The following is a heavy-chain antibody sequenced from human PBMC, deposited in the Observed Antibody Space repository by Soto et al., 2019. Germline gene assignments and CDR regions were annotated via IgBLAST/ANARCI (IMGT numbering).Heavy chain of an antibody. V-gene: IGHV4-59*01. CDR2: IYYSGST. J-gene: IGHJ4*02. CDR1: DGSISSYY. D-gene: IGHD2-8*01. CDR3: ARRYAGNFDY. Sequence: QVQLQESGPGLVKPSEILSLTCTVSDGSISSYYWSWIRQPPGKGLEWIGYIYYSGSTNYNPSLKSRVTISVDTSKNQFSLKLSSVTAVDTAVYYCARRYAGNFDYWGQGTLVTVSS.